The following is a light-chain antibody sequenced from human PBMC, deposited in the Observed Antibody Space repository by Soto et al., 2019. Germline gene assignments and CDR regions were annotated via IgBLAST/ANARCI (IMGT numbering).Light chain of an antibody. CDR1: QSISTY. CDR3: QQTYSTPWT. Sequence: DTQMTQSPSALSASVGDSVTITCRASQSISTYLNWYQQKPGKAPNLLIHGASSLLSGVPSRLTGSGSGTDFTLTVSSLQPEDFATYYCQQTYSTPWTFGQGSKVE. J-gene: IGKJ1*01. V-gene: IGKV1-39*01. CDR2: GAS.